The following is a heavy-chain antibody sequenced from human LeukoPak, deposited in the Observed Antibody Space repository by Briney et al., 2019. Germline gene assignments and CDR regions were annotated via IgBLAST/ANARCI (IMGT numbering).Heavy chain of an antibody. D-gene: IGHD6-13*01. J-gene: IGHJ4*02. CDR3: ARNGIAAAGNVY. Sequence: SETLSLTCAVYGGSFSGYYWSWIRQPPGKGLEWIGEINHSGSTNYNPSLKSRVTISVDTSKNQFSLKLSSVTAADTAVYYCARNGIAAAGNVYWGQGTLVTVSS. V-gene: IGHV4-34*01. CDR1: GGSFSGYY. CDR2: INHSGST.